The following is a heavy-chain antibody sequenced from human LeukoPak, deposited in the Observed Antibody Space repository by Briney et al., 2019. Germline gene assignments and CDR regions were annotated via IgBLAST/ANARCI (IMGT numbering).Heavy chain of an antibody. J-gene: IGHJ6*02. CDR1: GFTFSSYG. D-gene: IGHD6-13*01. V-gene: IGHV3-23*01. Sequence: GGSLRLSCAASGFTFSSYGMHWVRQAPGKGLEWVSAISGSGGSTYYADSVKGRFTISRDNSKNTLYLQMNSLRAEDTAVYYCAKDGHSSSWYGYGMDVWGQGTTVTVSS. CDR3: AKDGHSSSWYGYGMDV. CDR2: ISGSGGST.